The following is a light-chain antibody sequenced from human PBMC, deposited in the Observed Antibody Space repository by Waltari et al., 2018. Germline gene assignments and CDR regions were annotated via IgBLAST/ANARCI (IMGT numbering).Light chain of an antibody. V-gene: IGKV1-5*03. CDR2: RAS. J-gene: IGKJ3*01. Sequence: DIQMTQSPSTLSASVGDRVTITCRASPSISSWLAWYQQKPGKAPKLLIYRASSLESGVPARCSGSVSGTEFTLTISSLQPDDFATYYCQHYNYHFGPGTTVEIK. CDR3: QHYNYH. CDR1: PSISSW.